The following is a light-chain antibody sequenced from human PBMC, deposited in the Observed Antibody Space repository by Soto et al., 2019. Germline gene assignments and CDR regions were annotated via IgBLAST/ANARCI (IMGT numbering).Light chain of an antibody. CDR1: SSDVGKYDR. Sequence: QSVLTHPPSLSGSPGQSVTTSCTGTSSDVGKYDRVSWYQQPPGTAPKLIIYEVTNRPSGVPARFSGSKSGNTASLTISGLQAEDEADYYCSSYTSTSRYVFGAGTKVT. CDR3: SSYTSTSRYV. V-gene: IGLV2-18*02. CDR2: EVT. J-gene: IGLJ1*01.